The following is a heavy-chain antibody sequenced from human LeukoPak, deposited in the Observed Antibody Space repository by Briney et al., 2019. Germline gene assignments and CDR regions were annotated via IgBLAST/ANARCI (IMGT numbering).Heavy chain of an antibody. D-gene: IGHD5-18*01. V-gene: IGHV3-30*02. CDR2: IRYDGSDK. Sequence: GGSLRLSCAASGFTFTRHGMHWVRQAPDKGLEWVAFIRYDGSDKYYADSVKGRFDISRDDSQNTLYLQMNSLTSEDTAVYYCTRQGEPTALIDHWGQGTLASVSS. CDR1: GFTFTRHG. CDR3: TRQGEPTALIDH. J-gene: IGHJ4*02.